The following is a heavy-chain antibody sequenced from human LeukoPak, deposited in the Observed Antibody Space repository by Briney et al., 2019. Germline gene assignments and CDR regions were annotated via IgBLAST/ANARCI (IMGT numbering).Heavy chain of an antibody. Sequence: SETLSLTCTVSGGSISSYYWSWIRQPAGKGLEWIGRIYTSGSTNYNPSLKSRVTISVDTSKNQFSLKLSSVTATDTAVYYCARRLRLLWFGEQKTDYGMDVWGQGTTVTVSS. D-gene: IGHD3-10*01. CDR2: IYTSGST. CDR1: GGSISSYY. CDR3: ARRLRLLWFGEQKTDYGMDV. J-gene: IGHJ6*02. V-gene: IGHV4-4*07.